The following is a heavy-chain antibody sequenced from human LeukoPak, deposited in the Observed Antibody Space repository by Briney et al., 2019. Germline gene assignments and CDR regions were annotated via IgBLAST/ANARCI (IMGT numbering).Heavy chain of an antibody. CDR2: IWYDGSNK. D-gene: IGHD6-19*01. J-gene: IGHJ6*02. CDR3: ARDRARSSGWQAPGDGMDV. CDR1: GFTFSSYG. Sequence: PGGSLRLSCAASGFTFSSYGMHWVRQAPGKGLEWVAVIWYDGSNKYYADSVKGRFTISRDNSKNTLYLQMNSLRAEDTAVYYCARDRARSSGWQAPGDGMDVWGQGTTVTVSS. V-gene: IGHV3-33*01.